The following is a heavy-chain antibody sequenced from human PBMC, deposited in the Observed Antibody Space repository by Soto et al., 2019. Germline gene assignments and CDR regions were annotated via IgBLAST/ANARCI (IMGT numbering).Heavy chain of an antibody. CDR3: ASHYGDYRHFDY. V-gene: IGHV4-34*01. J-gene: IGHJ4*02. Sequence: QAQLQQWGAGLLKPSETLSLTCAVYGGSFSGYYWSWIRQPPGKGLEWIGEINHSGSTNYNPSLKSRVTISVDTPNNQFSPKLNSVTAAHTAVYYCASHYGDYRHFDYWGQGTLVTVS. CDR2: INHSGST. D-gene: IGHD4-17*01. CDR1: GGSFSGYY.